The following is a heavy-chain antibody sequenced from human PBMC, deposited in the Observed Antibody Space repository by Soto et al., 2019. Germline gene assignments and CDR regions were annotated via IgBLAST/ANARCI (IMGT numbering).Heavy chain of an antibody. CDR3: ARGTQINETTAGWFDP. D-gene: IGHD1-20*01. CDR2: IYYSGST. V-gene: IGHV4-30-4*01. CDR1: GGSISSGDYY. Sequence: SETLSLTCTVSGGSISSGDYYWSWIRQPPGKGLEWIGYIYYSGSTYYNPSLKSRVTISVDTSKDQFSLKLSSVTAADTAVYYCARGTQINETTAGWFDPWGQETLVTISS. J-gene: IGHJ5*02.